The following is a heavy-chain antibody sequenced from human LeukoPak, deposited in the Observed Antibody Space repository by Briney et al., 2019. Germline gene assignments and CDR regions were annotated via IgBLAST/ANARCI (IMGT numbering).Heavy chain of an antibody. CDR3: ARGGEGYNDDAFEV. D-gene: IGHD5-24*01. CDR1: GDSIRSHY. CDR2: IYNSATT. Sequence: SETLSLTCTVSGDSIRSHYCAWIRQSPGKGLEWIGHIYNSATTDYNPSFKSLVTISLDTSKKQFSLKMTSVTALDSAVYYCARGGEGYNDDAFEVWGLGTAVTVSS. V-gene: IGHV4-59*11. J-gene: IGHJ3*01.